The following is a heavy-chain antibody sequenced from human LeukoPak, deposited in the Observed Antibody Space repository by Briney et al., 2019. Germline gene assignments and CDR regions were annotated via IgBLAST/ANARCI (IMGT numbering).Heavy chain of an antibody. CDR1: GFTFSSYS. CDR3: AKTLRPIIAAAGHYGMDV. J-gene: IGHJ6*02. Sequence: GGSLRLSCAASGFTFSSYSMNWVRQAPGKGLEWVSSISSSSSYIYYADSVKGRFTISRDNAKNSLYLQMNSLRAEDTAVYYCAKTLRPIIAAAGHYGMDVWGQGTTVTVSS. V-gene: IGHV3-21*01. D-gene: IGHD6-13*01. CDR2: ISSSSSYI.